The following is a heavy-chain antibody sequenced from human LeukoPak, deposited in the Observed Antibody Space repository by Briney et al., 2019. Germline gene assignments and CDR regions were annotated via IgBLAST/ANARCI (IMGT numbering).Heavy chain of an antibody. CDR1: GGSVSSDHYY. D-gene: IGHD1-26*01. Sequence: PSETLSLTCTVSGGSVSSDHYYWSWIRQPPGKGLEWIGYIYYSGSTYYNPSLRSRVTISVDTSKNQFSLNLNSVTAADTAVYYCARALSGTYGLFQHWGQGTLVTVSS. V-gene: IGHV4-61*01. CDR3: ARALSGTYGLFQH. J-gene: IGHJ1*01. CDR2: IYYSGST.